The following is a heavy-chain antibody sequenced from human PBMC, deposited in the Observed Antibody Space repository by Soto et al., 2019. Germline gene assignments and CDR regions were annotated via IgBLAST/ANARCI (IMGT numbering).Heavy chain of an antibody. J-gene: IGHJ4*02. CDR3: HCDYWY. V-gene: IGHV3-23*01. CDR2: ITHNDGTT. D-gene: IGHD2-8*02. CDR1: GFTFSSHA. Sequence: EVQLLDSGGTLVQPGGSLRLSCAVSGFTFSSHAMSWVRQAPGKGLEWVSSITHNDGTTFYADSVKGRFTISRGNSKKMVFLQMISLRVEDTAIYYCHCDYWYWGQGTLVTVSS.